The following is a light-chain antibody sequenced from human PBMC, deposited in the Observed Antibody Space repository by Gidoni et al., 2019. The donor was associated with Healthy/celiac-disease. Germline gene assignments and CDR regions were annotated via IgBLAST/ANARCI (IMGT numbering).Light chain of an antibody. Sequence: DIVMTQYPDSLAVSLGERATINCKSSQSVLYSSNNKNYLAWYQQKPGQPPKLLIYWASTRESGVPDRFSGSGSGKDFTLTISSLQAEDVAVYYCQQYYSTPRTFGQGTKVEIK. CDR1: QSVLYSSNNKNY. V-gene: IGKV4-1*01. CDR2: WAS. J-gene: IGKJ1*01. CDR3: QQYYSTPRT.